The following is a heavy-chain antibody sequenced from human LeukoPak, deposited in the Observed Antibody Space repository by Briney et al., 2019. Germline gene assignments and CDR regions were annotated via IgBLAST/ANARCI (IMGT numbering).Heavy chain of an antibody. CDR2: INHDGSST. Sequence: GGSLRLSCATSGFTFTTFWMHWVRQAPGKGLVWVSRINHDGSSTNYADSVKGRFTISRDNAKNTVYLQMNSLRAEDTAVYYCARELGYCSSTSCSIFDYWGQGTLVTVSS. V-gene: IGHV3-74*01. CDR3: ARELGYCSSTSCSIFDY. J-gene: IGHJ4*02. CDR1: GFTFTTFW. D-gene: IGHD2-2*01.